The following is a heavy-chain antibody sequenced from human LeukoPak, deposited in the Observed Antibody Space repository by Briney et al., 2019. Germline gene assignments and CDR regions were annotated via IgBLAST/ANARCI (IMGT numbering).Heavy chain of an antibody. CDR2: IKQDGSEK. V-gene: IGHV3-7*03. Sequence: GGSLRLSCAASGFTFSSYWMSWVRQAPGKGLEWVANIKQDGSEKYYVDSVKARFTISRDNAKNSLYLQMNSLRAEDTAVYYCARGIVGADLYYYYGMDVWGQGTTVTVSS. CDR1: GFTFSSYW. CDR3: ARGIVGADLYYYYGMDV. J-gene: IGHJ6*02. D-gene: IGHD1-26*01.